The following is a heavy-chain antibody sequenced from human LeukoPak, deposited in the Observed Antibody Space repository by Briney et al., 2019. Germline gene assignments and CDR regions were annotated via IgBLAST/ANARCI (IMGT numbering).Heavy chain of an antibody. CDR3: ARGLGSMTTVTTLDY. J-gene: IGHJ4*02. V-gene: IGHV4-59*01. CDR1: GGSISSYY. Sequence: PSETLSLTYTVSGGSISSYYWSWIRQPPGKGLEWIGYIYYSGSTNYNPSLKSRVTISVDTSKNQFSLKLSSVTAADTAVYYCARGLGSMTTVTTLDYWGQGTLVTVSS. D-gene: IGHD4-17*01. CDR2: IYYSGST.